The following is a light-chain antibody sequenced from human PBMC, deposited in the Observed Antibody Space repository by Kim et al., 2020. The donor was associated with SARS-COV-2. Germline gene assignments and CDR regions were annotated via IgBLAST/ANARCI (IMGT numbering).Light chain of an antibody. V-gene: IGKV3-15*01. J-gene: IGKJ2*01. CDR1: QSVSRN. CDR2: GAS. Sequence: EIVMTQSPATLSVSPGNRATLSCRATQSVSRNLAWYQQKPGQAPRLLIYGASTRATGIPARFSGSGSGTEFTLTISSLQSEDFAVYYCQQYTNWPPEYTFGQGTKLEIK. CDR3: QQYTNWPPEYT.